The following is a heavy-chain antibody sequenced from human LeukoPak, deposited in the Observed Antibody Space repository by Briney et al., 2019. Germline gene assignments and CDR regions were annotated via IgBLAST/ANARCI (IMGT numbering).Heavy chain of an antibody. CDR2: IKEDGTEK. CDR1: GFTFSRHS. CDR3: ARAKFSAYTGNPGARKSSYDMDV. D-gene: IGHD1-26*01. V-gene: IGHV3-7*01. Sequence: PGGSLRLSCEVSGFTFSRHSMSWVRQAPGKGLEWLAKIKEDGTEKYYVGSVEGRFTISRDNAKNSLYLQMNSLRAEDTAVYYCARAKFSAYTGNPGARKSSYDMDVWGKGTTVTVSS. J-gene: IGHJ6*03.